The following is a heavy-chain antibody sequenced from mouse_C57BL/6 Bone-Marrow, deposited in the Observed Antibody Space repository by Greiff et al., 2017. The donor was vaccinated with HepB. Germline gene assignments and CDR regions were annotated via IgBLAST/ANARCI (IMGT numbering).Heavy chain of an antibody. CDR3: ASFYYDYDYAMDY. Sequence: VKLQESGPGLVAPSQSLSITCTVSGFSLTSYAISWVRQPPGKGLEWLGVIWTGGGTNYNSALKSRLSISKDNSKSQVFLKMNSLQTDDTARYYCASFYYDYDYAMDYWGQGTSVTVSS. J-gene: IGHJ4*01. V-gene: IGHV2-9-1*01. CDR1: GFSLTSYA. CDR2: IWTGGGT. D-gene: IGHD2-4*01.